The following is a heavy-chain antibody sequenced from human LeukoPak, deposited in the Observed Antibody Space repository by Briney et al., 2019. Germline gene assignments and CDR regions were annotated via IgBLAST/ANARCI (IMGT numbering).Heavy chain of an antibody. Sequence: ASVKVSCKASGYTFTGYYMHWVRQAPGQGLEWMGWINPNSGGTNYAQKFQGRVTMTRDTSISTAYMELSRLRSDDTAVYYCARVGGIAVALEFDYWGQGTLVTVSS. V-gene: IGHV1-2*02. J-gene: IGHJ4*02. CDR3: ARVGGIAVALEFDY. CDR2: INPNSGGT. CDR1: GYTFTGYY. D-gene: IGHD6-19*01.